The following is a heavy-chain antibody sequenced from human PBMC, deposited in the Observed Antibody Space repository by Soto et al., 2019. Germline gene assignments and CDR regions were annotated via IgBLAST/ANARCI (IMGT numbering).Heavy chain of an antibody. D-gene: IGHD5-12*01. J-gene: IGHJ5*02. CDR3: ARMAPGYTPFEP. CDR1: GFSLSTSGMC. Sequence: SGPTLVNPTQTLTLTCTFSGFSLSTSGMCVSWIRQPPGKALEWLARIDWDDDKYYSTSLKTRLSISKDTSKIQVVLTMTNMDPVDTATYDCARMAPGYTPFEPWGQVHMVAVCS. V-gene: IGHV2-70*11. CDR2: IDWDDDK.